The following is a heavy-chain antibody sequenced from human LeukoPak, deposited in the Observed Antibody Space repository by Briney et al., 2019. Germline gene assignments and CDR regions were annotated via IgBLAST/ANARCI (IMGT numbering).Heavy chain of an antibody. CDR2: ISAYNGNI. CDR1: GYTFTGYG. D-gene: IGHD6-19*01. Sequence: ASVKVSCKASGYTFTGYGISWVRQAPGQGLEWMGWISAYNGNINYAQKLQGRATMTTDTSTSTAYMELRSLRSDDTAVYYCARQPDPEQWLVDYWGQGTLVTVSS. CDR3: ARQPDPEQWLVDY. J-gene: IGHJ4*02. V-gene: IGHV1-18*01.